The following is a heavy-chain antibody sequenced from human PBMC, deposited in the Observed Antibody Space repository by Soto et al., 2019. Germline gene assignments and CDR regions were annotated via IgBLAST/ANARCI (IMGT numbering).Heavy chain of an antibody. CDR3: ARAAYGDPPRYYYGMDV. V-gene: IGHV4-31*03. CDR2: IYYSGST. Sequence: QVQLQESGPGLVKPSQTLSLTCTVSGGSISSGGYYWSWIRQHPGKGLEWIGYIYYSGSTYYNPSLKSRVTISVDTSKNQFSLKLSSVTAADTAVYYCARAAYGDPPRYYYGMDVWGQGTTVTVSS. D-gene: IGHD4-17*01. CDR1: GGSISSGGYY. J-gene: IGHJ6*02.